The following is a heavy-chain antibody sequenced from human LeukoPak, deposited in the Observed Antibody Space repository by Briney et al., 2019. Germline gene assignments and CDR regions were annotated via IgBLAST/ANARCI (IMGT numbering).Heavy chain of an antibody. CDR3: ARHGGPDSGLYDAFDI. J-gene: IGHJ3*02. D-gene: IGHD6-19*01. CDR2: IYNSVRT. Sequence: SETLSLTCTVSGGSISGHHWGWIRQPPGKELEWIGSIYNSVRTTYNPSLKSRVTISVDTSKNKFSLKLSSVTAADTAVFYCARHGGPDSGLYDAFDIWGQGTMVTVSS. V-gene: IGHV4-59*08. CDR1: GGSISGHH.